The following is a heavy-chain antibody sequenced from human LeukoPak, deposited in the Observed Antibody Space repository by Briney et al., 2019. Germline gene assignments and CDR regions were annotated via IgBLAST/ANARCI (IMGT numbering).Heavy chain of an antibody. Sequence: ASVKVSCKASGYTFTSYGISWVRQAPGQGLEWMGWISAYNGNTNYTQKLQGRVTMTTDTSTSTAYMELRSLRSDDTAVYYCASGRYCSSTSCYLGGFDYWGQGTLVTVSS. CDR2: ISAYNGNT. J-gene: IGHJ4*02. CDR3: ASGRYCSSTSCYLGGFDY. D-gene: IGHD2-2*01. CDR1: GYTFTSYG. V-gene: IGHV1-18*01.